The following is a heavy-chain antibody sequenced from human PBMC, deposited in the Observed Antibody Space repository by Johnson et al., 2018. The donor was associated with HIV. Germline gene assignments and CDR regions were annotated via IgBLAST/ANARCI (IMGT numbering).Heavy chain of an antibody. CDR3: AKGQVARGAFDI. CDR2: TSYDGTHN. CDR1: GFAFSNFA. Sequence: QVQLVESGGGVVQPGRSLRLSCAASGFAFSNFAMHWVRQAPGKGLEWVAVTSYDGTHNYYADSVKDRLTISRDNSKNTLYLQMNSLRVEDTAVYYCAKGQVARGAFDIWGQGTMVTVSS. J-gene: IGHJ3*02. D-gene: IGHD2-15*01. V-gene: IGHV3-30*18.